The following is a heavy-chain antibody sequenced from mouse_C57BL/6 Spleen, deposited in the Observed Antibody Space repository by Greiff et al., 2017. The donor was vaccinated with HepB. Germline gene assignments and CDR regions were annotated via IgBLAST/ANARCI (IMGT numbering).Heavy chain of an antibody. CDR1: GFTFSDFY. D-gene: IGHD4-1*01. CDR2: SRNKANDYTT. CDR3: ARDLNWDGYFDV. Sequence: EVQRVESGGGLVQSGRSLRLSCATSGFTFSDFYMEWVRQAPGKGLEWIAASRNKANDYTTEYSASVKGRFIVSRDTSQSILYLQMNALRAEDTAIYYCARDLNWDGYFDVWGTGTTVTVSS. V-gene: IGHV7-1*01. J-gene: IGHJ1*03.